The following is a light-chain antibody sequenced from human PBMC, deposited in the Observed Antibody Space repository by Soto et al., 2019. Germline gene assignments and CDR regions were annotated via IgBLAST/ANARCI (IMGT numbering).Light chain of an antibody. Sequence: DIQMTQSPTSLSASVGDRVTITCRASQDIRNFVAWYQQKPGKAPKLLIYAASTLQSGVPSRFSGSGSGTDFTLTIISLKPEDVATYSCQKYSSVPVFGPGTKVEIK. CDR3: QKYSSVPV. CDR1: QDIRNF. CDR2: AAS. V-gene: IGKV1-27*01. J-gene: IGKJ3*01.